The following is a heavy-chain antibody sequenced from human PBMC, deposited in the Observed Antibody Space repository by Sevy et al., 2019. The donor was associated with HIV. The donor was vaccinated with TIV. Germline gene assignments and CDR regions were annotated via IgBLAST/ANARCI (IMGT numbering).Heavy chain of an antibody. CDR3: AKGRLVQYYYYGMDV. CDR2: ISSSGADT. CDR1: GFTFSSYA. Sequence: GGSLRLSCAASGFTFSSYAMSWVRQAPGKGLEWVSAISSSGADTYYADSVKGRFTISRVNSKNTLYLQMNSLRAEDTAVYYCAKGRLVQYYYYGMDVWGQGTTVTVSS. V-gene: IGHV3-23*01. D-gene: IGHD6-19*01. J-gene: IGHJ6*02.